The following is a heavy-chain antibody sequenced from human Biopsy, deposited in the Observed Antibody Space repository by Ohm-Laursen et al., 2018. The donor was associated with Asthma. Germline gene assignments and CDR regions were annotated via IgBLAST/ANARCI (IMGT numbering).Heavy chain of an antibody. Sequence: SLRLSCSASGFAVSRDHMFWVRQAPGKGLEWVSVIYSGGTSRTADSVRGRFTISRDYSKNTLYLQMHSLRAEDTAVYYCARGDSSNWSHYYFEYWGQGTLVTVSS. J-gene: IGHJ4*02. CDR1: GFAVSRDH. D-gene: IGHD3-22*01. V-gene: IGHV3-53*01. CDR2: IYSGGTS. CDR3: ARGDSSNWSHYYFEY.